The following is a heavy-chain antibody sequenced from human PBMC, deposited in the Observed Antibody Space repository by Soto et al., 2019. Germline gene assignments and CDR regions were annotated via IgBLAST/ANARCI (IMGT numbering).Heavy chain of an antibody. Sequence: GGSLRLSCAASGFTFSSHAMHWVRQAPGKGLEWVSGISWNSGSIGYADSVKGRFTISRDNAKNSLYLQMNSLRAEDTALYYCAKDIGAYDSSGSSNWGQGTLVTVSS. V-gene: IGHV3-9*01. CDR2: ISWNSGSI. D-gene: IGHD3-22*01. J-gene: IGHJ4*02. CDR3: AKDIGAYDSSGSSN. CDR1: GFTFSSHA.